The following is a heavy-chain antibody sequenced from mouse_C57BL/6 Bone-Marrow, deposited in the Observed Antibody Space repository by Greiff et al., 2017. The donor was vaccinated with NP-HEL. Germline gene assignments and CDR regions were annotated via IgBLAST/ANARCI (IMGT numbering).Heavy chain of an antibody. Sequence: VKLMESGAELVKPGASVKISCKASGYEFSNYWMNWVKQRPGKGLEWIGQIYPGDGDTNYNGKFKDKATLTADKSSSTAYMQLSRLTSEDSAFYFCARGAYWGQGTLVTVSA. CDR2: IYPGDGDT. J-gene: IGHJ3*01. CDR3: ARGAY. CDR1: GYEFSNYW. V-gene: IGHV1-80*01.